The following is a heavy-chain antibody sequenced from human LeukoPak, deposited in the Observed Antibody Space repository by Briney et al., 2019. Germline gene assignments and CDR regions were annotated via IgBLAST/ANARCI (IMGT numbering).Heavy chain of an antibody. CDR1: GFNFSSYE. CDR3: ATANDY. V-gene: IGHV3-48*03. J-gene: IGHJ4*02. CDR2: ISSRGVTT. Sequence: GGSLRLSCAASGFNFSSYEMNWVRQAPGKGLEWVSYISSRGVTTYYADSVKGRFTISRDNSKNTLYVQMNSQRAKDTAVYYCATANDYWGQGTLVTVSS.